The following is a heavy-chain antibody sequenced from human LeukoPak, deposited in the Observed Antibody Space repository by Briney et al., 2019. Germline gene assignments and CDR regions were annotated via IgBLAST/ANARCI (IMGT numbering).Heavy chain of an antibody. V-gene: IGHV4-59*01. CDR3: ARGRGSYCGIDY. Sequence: SETLSLTCTVSGGSISSYYWSWIRQPPGKGLEWIGYIYYSGSTNYNPSLKSRVTISVDTSKNQFSLKLSSVTAADTAVYYCARGRGSYCGIDYWGQGTLVTVSS. D-gene: IGHD1-26*01. J-gene: IGHJ4*02. CDR1: GGSISSYY. CDR2: IYYSGST.